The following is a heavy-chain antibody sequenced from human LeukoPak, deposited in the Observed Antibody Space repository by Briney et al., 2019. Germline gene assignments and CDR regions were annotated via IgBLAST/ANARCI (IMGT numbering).Heavy chain of an antibody. CDR3: ARTNTYASGPALNDY. CDR2: IYDSGST. D-gene: IGHD6-19*01. V-gene: IGHV4-59*08. J-gene: IGHJ4*02. CDR1: GGSIRSNY. Sequence: PSETLSLTCTVSGGSIRSNYWSWIRQPPGKGLEWIGYIYDSGSTDYNSSLKSRVTISVDTSKNQFSLRLSSVTAADTAVYYCARTNTYASGPALNDYWGQGILVTVSS.